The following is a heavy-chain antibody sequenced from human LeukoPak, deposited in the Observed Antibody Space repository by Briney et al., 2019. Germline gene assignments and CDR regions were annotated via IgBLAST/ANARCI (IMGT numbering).Heavy chain of an antibody. Sequence: GGSLRPSCAASGFTFSSYSMNWVRQAPGKGLEWVSSISSSSSYIYYADSVKGRFTISRDNAKNSLYLQMNSLRAEDTAVYYCARVRGYDSSGAYYFDYWGQGTLVTVSS. CDR1: GFTFSSYS. V-gene: IGHV3-21*01. CDR3: ARVRGYDSSGAYYFDY. J-gene: IGHJ4*02. CDR2: ISSSSSYI. D-gene: IGHD3-22*01.